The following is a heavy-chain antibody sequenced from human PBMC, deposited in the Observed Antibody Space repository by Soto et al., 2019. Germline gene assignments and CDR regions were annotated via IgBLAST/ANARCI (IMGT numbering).Heavy chain of an antibody. Sequence: SETLSLTCTVSGGSVSSGSYYWSWIRQPPGKGLEWIGYIYYSGSTNYNPSLKSRVTISVDTSKNQFSLKLSSVTAADTAVYYCARVGYSNWNYPRSGYYGMDVWGQGTTVTVSS. V-gene: IGHV4-61*01. CDR2: IYYSGST. CDR3: ARVGYSNWNYPRSGYYGMDV. D-gene: IGHD1-7*01. J-gene: IGHJ6*02. CDR1: GGSVSSGSYY.